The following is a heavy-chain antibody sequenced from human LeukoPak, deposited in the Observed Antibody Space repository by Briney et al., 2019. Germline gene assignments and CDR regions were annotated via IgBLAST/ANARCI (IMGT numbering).Heavy chain of an antibody. Sequence: PGGSLRLSCTPFEFTFYKHGMHWVRQAPGKGLEWVAKIRQDGSEKYYVDSVKGRFTISRDNAKNSLYLQMNSLRVEDMAVYYCARGYYGMDVWGQGTTVTVS. V-gene: IGHV3-7*04. CDR2: IRQDGSEK. J-gene: IGHJ6*02. CDR3: ARGYYGMDV. CDR1: EFTFYKHG.